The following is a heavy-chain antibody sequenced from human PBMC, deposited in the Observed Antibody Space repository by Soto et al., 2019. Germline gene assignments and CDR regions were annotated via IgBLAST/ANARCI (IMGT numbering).Heavy chain of an antibody. D-gene: IGHD4-17*01. CDR1: GFTFDDYA. V-gene: IGHV3-9*03. CDR3: AKDMYDGDYVALDY. Sequence: EVQLVESGGGLVQPGRSLRLSCAASGFTFDDYAMHWVRQAPGKGLEWVSGISWNSGSIGYADSVKGRFTISRDNAKNSLYLQMNSLRAEDMALYYCAKDMYDGDYVALDYWSQGTLVTVSS. CDR2: ISWNSGSI. J-gene: IGHJ4*02.